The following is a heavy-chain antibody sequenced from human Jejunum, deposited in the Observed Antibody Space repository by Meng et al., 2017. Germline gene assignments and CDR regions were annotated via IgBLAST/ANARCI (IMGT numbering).Heavy chain of an antibody. D-gene: IGHD3-16*01. Sequence: QLQLQESGPGLVKPSETLSLTCTVSGDSISSSSYYWGWIRQPPGKGLEWIGSMYYSGGTYYNPSLKSRVTISVDASKNQFSLKLSSVTAADTAVYYCARSFGNYYYIDYWGQGALVTVSS. V-gene: IGHV4-39*01. J-gene: IGHJ4*02. CDR2: MYYSGGT. CDR3: ARSFGNYYYIDY. CDR1: GDSISSSSYY.